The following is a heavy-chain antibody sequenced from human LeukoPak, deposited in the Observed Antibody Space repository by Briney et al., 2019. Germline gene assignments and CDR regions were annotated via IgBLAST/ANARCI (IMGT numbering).Heavy chain of an antibody. CDR3: AKDTELYNWREGGTFDY. Sequence: PGGSLRLSCAASGFIFSSYPMSWVRQAPGKGLEWVSAITSSGDNIYYADSVKGRFTISRDNSNNMLYLQMNSLRAEDTAVYYCAKDTELYNWREGGTFDYWGQGTLVTVSS. V-gene: IGHV3-23*01. CDR1: GFIFSSYP. D-gene: IGHD1-20*01. J-gene: IGHJ4*02. CDR2: ITSSGDNI.